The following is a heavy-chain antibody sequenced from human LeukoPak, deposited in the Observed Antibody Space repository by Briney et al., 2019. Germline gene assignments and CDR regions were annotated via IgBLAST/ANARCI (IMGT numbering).Heavy chain of an antibody. CDR3: ARAAGGSRDLDY. CDR1: GYTFTSYG. D-gene: IGHD1-26*01. CDR2: INPSGGST. J-gene: IGHJ4*02. Sequence: ASVKVSCKASGYTFTSYGISWVRQAPGQGLEWMGIINPSGGSTSYAQKFQGRVTMTRDTSTSTVYMELSSLRPEDTAVYYCARAAGGSRDLDYWGQGTLVTVSS. V-gene: IGHV1-46*01.